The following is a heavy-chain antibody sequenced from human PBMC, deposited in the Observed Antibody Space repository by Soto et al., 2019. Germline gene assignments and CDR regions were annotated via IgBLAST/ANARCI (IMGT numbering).Heavy chain of an antibody. J-gene: IGHJ6*02. D-gene: IGHD6-19*01. CDR1: GGSISSSNW. V-gene: IGHV4-4*02. CDR3: ARGQGSGWSRYDYYCMDV. Sequence: PSDTLSLTCALSGGSISSSNWWSWVRQPPGKGLEWIGEIYHSGSTNYNPSLKSRVTISVDKSKNQFSLKLSSVTAADTAVYYCARGQGSGWSRYDYYCMDVWGQGTTVTVSS. CDR2: IYHSGST.